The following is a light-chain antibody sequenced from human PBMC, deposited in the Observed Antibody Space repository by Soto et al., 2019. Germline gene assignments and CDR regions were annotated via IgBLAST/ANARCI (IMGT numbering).Light chain of an antibody. CDR1: QSIGTF. CDR3: QQTYSLPKRT. Sequence: DIQMTQSPSSLSVSVGDRVTITCRASQSIGTFLNWYQQKPGKAPKVLTYGATNLQSGFPSRFSGSGSGTDFTLTISSLQPEDFATYYCQQTYSLPKRTFGQGTKVEIK. V-gene: IGKV1-39*01. CDR2: GAT. J-gene: IGKJ1*01.